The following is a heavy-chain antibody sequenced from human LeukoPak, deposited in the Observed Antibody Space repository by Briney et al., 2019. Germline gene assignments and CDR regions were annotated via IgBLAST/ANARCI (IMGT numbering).Heavy chain of an antibody. V-gene: IGHV3-13*01. Sequence: GGSLRLSCAASGFTFSSYDMHWVRQATGKGLEWVSTIGTAGDTYYPGSVKGRFTISRENAKNSLYLQMNSLRAGDTAVYYCARGRNGYYFDYWGQGTLVTVSS. CDR2: IGTAGDT. J-gene: IGHJ4*02. CDR1: GFTFSSYD. CDR3: ARGRNGYYFDY.